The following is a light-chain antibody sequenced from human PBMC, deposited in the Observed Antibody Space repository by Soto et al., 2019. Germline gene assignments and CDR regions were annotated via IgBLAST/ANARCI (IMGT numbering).Light chain of an antibody. V-gene: IGKV3-11*01. CDR1: QSVSSY. J-gene: IGKJ4*01. CDR2: DAS. CDR3: QHRSNWPPFT. Sequence: EIVLTQSPATLSLSPGERATLSCRASQSVSSYLAWYQQKPGQAPRLLIYDASNRATGIPARFSGSGSGTDFTLTISSLEPEDCAVYYCQHRSNWPPFTFGGGTKVEIK.